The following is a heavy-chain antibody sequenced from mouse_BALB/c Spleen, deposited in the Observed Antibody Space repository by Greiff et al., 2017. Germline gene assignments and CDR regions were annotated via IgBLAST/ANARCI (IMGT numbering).Heavy chain of an antibody. CDR2: ISDGGSYT. CDR1: GFTFSDYY. Sequence: EVHLVESGGGLVKPGGSLKLSCAASGFTFSDYYMYWVRQTPEKRLEWVATISDGGSYTYYPDSVKGRFTISRDNAKNNLYLQMSSLKSEDTAMYYCARGLEETMITTPFAYWGQGTLVTVSA. J-gene: IGHJ3*01. V-gene: IGHV5-4*02. CDR3: ARGLEETMITTPFAY. D-gene: IGHD2-4*01.